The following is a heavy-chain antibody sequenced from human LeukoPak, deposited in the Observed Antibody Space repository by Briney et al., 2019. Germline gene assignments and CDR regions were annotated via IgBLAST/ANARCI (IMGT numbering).Heavy chain of an antibody. CDR2: IYYSGST. CDR3: ASRPIYYGTGNY. CDR1: GGSISSSSYY. D-gene: IGHD3-10*01. J-gene: IGHJ4*02. Sequence: PSETLSLTCTVSGGSISSSSYYWGWIRQPPGKGLEWIGSIYYSGSTYYNPSLKSRVTISVDTSKNQFSLKLSSVTAADTAVYYCASRPIYYGTGNYWGQGTLVTVSS. V-gene: IGHV4-39*07.